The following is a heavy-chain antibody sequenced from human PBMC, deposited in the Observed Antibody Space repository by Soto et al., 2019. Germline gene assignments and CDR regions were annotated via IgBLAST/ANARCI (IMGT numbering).Heavy chain of an antibody. J-gene: IGHJ4*02. CDR1: GFTFSNAW. CDR2: IKSKTDGGTT. V-gene: IGHV3-15*01. D-gene: IGHD4-17*01. Sequence: EVQLVESGGGLVKPGGSLRLSCAASGFTFSNAWMSWVRQAPGKGLEWVGRIKSKTDGGTTDYAAPVKGRFTISRDDSKNTLYLQMNSLKTEDPAVYYCTTDPYGDYAYYWGQGTLVTVSS. CDR3: TTDPYGDYAYY.